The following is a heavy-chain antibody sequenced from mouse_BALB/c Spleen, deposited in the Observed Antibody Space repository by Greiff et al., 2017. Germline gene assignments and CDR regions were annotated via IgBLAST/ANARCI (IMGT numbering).Heavy chain of an antibody. V-gene: IGHV3-8*02. CDR2: ISYSGST. D-gene: IGHD1-1*01. CDR3: AGYYYGSSPFAY. Sequence: VQLKESGPSLVKPSQTLSLTCSVTGDSITSGYWNWIRKFPGNKLEYMGYISYSGSTYYNPSLKSRISITRDTSKNQYYLQLNSVTTEDTATYYCAGYYYGSSPFAYWGQGTTLTVSS. CDR1: GDSITSGY. J-gene: IGHJ2*01.